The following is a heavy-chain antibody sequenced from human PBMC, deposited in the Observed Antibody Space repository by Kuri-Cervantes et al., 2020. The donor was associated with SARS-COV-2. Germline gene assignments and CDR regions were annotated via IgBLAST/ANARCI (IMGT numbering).Heavy chain of an antibody. CDR3: ARDLYSYGGYLYYYYMDV. V-gene: IGHV3-30*03. CDR2: ISYDGSNK. Sequence: LSLTCAASGFTFSSYGMHWVRQAPGKGLEWVAVISYDGSNKYYADSVKGRFTISRDNAKNSLYLQMNSLRAEDTAVYYCARDLYSYGGYLYYYYMDVWGKGTTVTVSS. D-gene: IGHD5-18*01. CDR1: GFTFSSYG. J-gene: IGHJ6*03.